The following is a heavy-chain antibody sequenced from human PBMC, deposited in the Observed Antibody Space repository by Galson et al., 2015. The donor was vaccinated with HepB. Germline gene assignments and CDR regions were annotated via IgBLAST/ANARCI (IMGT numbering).Heavy chain of an antibody. D-gene: IGHD3-3*01. Sequence: LRLSCAASGFTFSRYGMHWVRQAPGKGLEWVAVISYDGSHRYYGDSVKGRFTISRDNSKNTLYLQMNSLRAEDTAVYYCAKDFWSGYSDHYYFDYRGQGTLVTVSS. CDR1: GFTFSRYG. CDR3: AKDFWSGYSDHYYFDY. J-gene: IGHJ4*02. V-gene: IGHV3-30*18. CDR2: ISYDGSHR.